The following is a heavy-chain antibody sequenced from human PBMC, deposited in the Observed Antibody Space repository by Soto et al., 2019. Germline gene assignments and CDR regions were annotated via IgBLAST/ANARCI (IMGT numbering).Heavy chain of an antibody. CDR3: ARRGYSGYDPVGYYYYYGMDV. V-gene: IGHV5-10-1*01. CDR2: IDPSDSYT. CDR1: GYSFTSYW. D-gene: IGHD5-12*01. Sequence: GESLKISCKGSGYSFTSYWISWVRQMPGQGLEWMGRIDPSDSYTNYSPSFQGHVTISADKSISTAYLQWSSLKASDTAMYYCARRGYSGYDPVGYYYYYGMDVWGQGTTVTVSS. J-gene: IGHJ6*02.